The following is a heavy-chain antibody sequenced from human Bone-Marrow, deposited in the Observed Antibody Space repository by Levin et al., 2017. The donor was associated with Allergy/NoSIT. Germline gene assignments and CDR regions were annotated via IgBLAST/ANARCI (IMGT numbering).Heavy chain of an antibody. V-gene: IGHV1-69*02. Sequence: SVKVSCKASGGTFSSYTISWVRQAPGQGLEWMGRIIPILGIANYAQKFQGRVTITADKSTSTAYMELSSLRSEDTAVYYCAITPDYYDFWSGYYRDYYYYYGMDVWGQGTTVTVSS. CDR2: IIPILGIA. D-gene: IGHD3-3*01. J-gene: IGHJ6*02. CDR1: GGTFSSYT. CDR3: AITPDYYDFWSGYYRDYYYYYGMDV.